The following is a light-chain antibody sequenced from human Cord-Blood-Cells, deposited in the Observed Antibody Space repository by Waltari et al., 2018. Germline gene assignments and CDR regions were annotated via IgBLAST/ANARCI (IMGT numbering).Light chain of an antibody. Sequence: QSVLTQPPSASGTPGQRVTISCSGSSSNIGSKTVNWYQQLPGTAPKLLIYRNNHRPSGVPDRFSGPKSGTPASLAISGLQSEDEADYYCAAWADSLNGPLFGGRTKLTVL. CDR1: SSNIGSKT. CDR3: AAWADSLNGPL. J-gene: IGLJ3*02. V-gene: IGLV1-44*01. CDR2: RNN.